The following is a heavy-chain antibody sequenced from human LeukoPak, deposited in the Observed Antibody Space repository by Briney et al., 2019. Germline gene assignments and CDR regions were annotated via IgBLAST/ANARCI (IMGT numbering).Heavy chain of an antibody. D-gene: IGHD3-22*01. V-gene: IGHV3-43D*03. CDR2: ISWDGGST. Sequence: GGSLRLSCAASGFTFDDYAMHWVRQAPGKGLEWVSLISWDGGSTYYADSVKGRFTISRDNSKNSLYLQLNSLRAEDTALYYCAKEDYDSSGTSHYFDYWGQGTLVTVSS. CDR3: AKEDYDSSGTSHYFDY. J-gene: IGHJ4*02. CDR1: GFTFDDYA.